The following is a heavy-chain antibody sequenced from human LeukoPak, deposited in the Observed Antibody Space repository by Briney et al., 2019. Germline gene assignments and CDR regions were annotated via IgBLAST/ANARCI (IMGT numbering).Heavy chain of an antibody. CDR1: GFTVSSNY. V-gene: IGHV3-66*01. CDR2: IYSGGST. J-gene: IGHJ4*02. CDR3: AKDHDVAAAGYYFDY. D-gene: IGHD6-13*01. Sequence: GGSLRLSCAASGFTVSSNYMGWVRQAPGKGLEWVSVIYSGGSTYYADSVKGRFTISGDNSKNTLYLQMNSLRAEDTAVYYCAKDHDVAAAGYYFDYWGQGTLVTVSS.